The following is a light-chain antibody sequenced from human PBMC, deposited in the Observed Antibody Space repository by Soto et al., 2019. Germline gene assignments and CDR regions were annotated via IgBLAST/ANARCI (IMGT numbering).Light chain of an antibody. V-gene: IGKV3-15*01. CDR2: GAS. CDR1: QSITTN. Sequence: EKVLTQSPVTLSVSLGERATLSCRASQSITTNLAWYQQKPGQAPRLLIFGASNRATGIPARFSGSGSGTDFSLTICSLQSEDSAIYYCQQYNDWPPLTFGGGTKVEI. J-gene: IGKJ4*01. CDR3: QQYNDWPPLT.